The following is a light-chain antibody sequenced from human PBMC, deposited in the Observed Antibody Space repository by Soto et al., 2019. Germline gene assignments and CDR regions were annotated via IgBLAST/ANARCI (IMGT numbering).Light chain of an antibody. J-gene: IGKJ4*01. V-gene: IGKV3-15*01. CDR1: QSVSYN. CDR2: GAF. CDR3: QQYKNWPPLT. Sequence: EIVMTQSPATLSVSPGETATLSCRASQSVSYNLAWYQQKPGQGPRLLIYGAFTRATGIPARFSGSGSGTEFTLTISSLQTTEFAVYYCQQYKNWPPLTFGGGTKVEIK.